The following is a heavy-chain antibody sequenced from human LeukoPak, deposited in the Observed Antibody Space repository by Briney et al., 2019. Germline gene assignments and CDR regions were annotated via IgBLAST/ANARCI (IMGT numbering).Heavy chain of an antibody. CDR1: GFSFSDHY. CDR2: ITSSGRST. J-gene: IGHJ4*02. V-gene: IGHV3-11*01. D-gene: IGHD2-21*01. CDR3: TRDPDYGDPD. Sequence: GGSLRLSCTASGFSFSDHYMTWMRQAPGKGLEWISYITSSGRSTDYADSVKGRFIISRDNAMNSLFLQMSSLRVDDTADYYCTRDPDYGDPDWGQGTLVTVSS.